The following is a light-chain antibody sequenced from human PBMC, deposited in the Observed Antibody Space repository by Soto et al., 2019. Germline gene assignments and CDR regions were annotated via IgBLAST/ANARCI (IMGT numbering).Light chain of an antibody. CDR3: QHYTFASQP. V-gene: IGKV1-5*01. J-gene: IGKJ1*01. CDR1: HAINSW. Sequence: DIQMTQSPATVSASVGDRVTITCRARHAINSWLAWYQQRPGSAPKLLIYDVSSLQSGVPSRFSGSHSGTDFTLTISTLQPDHFATYYSQHYTFASQPFGQGTKVDVK. CDR2: DVS.